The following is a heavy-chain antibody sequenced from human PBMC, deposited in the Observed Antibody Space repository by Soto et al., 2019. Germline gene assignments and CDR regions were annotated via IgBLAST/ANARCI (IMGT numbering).Heavy chain of an antibody. D-gene: IGHD3-16*01. CDR1: GFPFSSYA. CDR2: ISGSGGRT. Sequence: SGGSLRLSXAASGFPFSSYAMSWVRQTPGKGLEWVSGISGSGGRTYYADSVKGRFTISRDNSNNTLSLQMHILRVEDTAVYFCAKGGYYSLFDIWGQGTVVTVSS. J-gene: IGHJ3*02. V-gene: IGHV3-23*01. CDR3: AKGGYYSLFDI.